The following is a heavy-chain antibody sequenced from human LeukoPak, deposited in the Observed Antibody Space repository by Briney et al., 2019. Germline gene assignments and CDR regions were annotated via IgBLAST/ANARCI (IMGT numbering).Heavy chain of an antibody. D-gene: IGHD3-10*01. CDR3: ARANYGSGSYYKTGWFDP. CDR2: IKPNSGDT. CDR1: GFTLTDY. V-gene: IGHV1-2*02. J-gene: IGHJ5*02. Sequence: ASVKVSCKASGFTLTDYIHWVRQDPRQGLQWMGWIKPNSGDTDYAQKFQGRVTMTRDTSISTVYMELSSLRSDDTAVYYCARANYGSGSYYKTGWFDPWGQGTLVTVSS.